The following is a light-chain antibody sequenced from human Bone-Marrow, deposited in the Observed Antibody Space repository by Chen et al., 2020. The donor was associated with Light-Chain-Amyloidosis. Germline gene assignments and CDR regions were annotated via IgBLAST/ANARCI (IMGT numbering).Light chain of an antibody. CDR3: CAFAGDSTYV. J-gene: IGLJ1*01. Sequence: QSALTQFASVSGSPGQSITISCTGISSVVKNYKLVSWYQQFPGRAPKLMIFEGVQRTTGVSPRFSSSFSDNSASLIFSGLQSEDEADYYCCAFAGDSTYVFGIGTKVTVL. V-gene: IGLV2-23*01. CDR2: EGV. CDR1: SSVVKNYKL.